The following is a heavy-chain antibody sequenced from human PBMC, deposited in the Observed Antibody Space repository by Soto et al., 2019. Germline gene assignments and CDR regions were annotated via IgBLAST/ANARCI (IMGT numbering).Heavy chain of an antibody. CDR2: ISDSGST. Sequence: EVQLLESGGALVQPGGSLRLSCAASGFTFSNHAMNWVRQAPGKGLEWVSTISDSGSTYYADSVKGRFTISRDNSKNTLYLQKNSLRDEDTAVYYCARDPGGHYCTSTSCLYFFDHWGQGTRVIVSS. D-gene: IGHD2-2*01. CDR1: GFTFSNHA. CDR3: ARDPGGHYCTSTSCLYFFDH. J-gene: IGHJ4*02. V-gene: IGHV3-23*01.